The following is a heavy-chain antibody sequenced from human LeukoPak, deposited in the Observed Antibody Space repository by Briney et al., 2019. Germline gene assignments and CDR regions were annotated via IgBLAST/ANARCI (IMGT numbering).Heavy chain of an antibody. CDR3: ARSGYFREDAFDI. D-gene: IGHD2/OR15-2a*01. V-gene: IGHV1-46*01. CDR2: INPSGGST. CDR1: GYTFTSYY. Sequence: GASVKVSCKASGYTFTSYYMHWVRQAPGQGLEWTGIINPSGGSTSYAQKFQGRVTMTRDMSTSTVYMELSSLRSEDTAVYYCARSGYFREDAFDIWGQGTMVTVSS. J-gene: IGHJ3*02.